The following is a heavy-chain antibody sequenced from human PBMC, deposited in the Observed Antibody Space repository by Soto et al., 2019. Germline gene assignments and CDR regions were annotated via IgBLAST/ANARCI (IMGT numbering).Heavy chain of an antibody. CDR1: GYTFTNYG. CDR3: ARDCSTSSCPFDY. Sequence: GASVKVSCKASGYTFTNYGFTWVRQAPGQGLEWMGWISAYNGITNSAQELQGRVTMTTDTSTSTAYMELRSLRSDDAAVYYCARDCSTSSCPFDYWGQGTLVTVSS. J-gene: IGHJ4*02. CDR2: ISAYNGIT. V-gene: IGHV1-18*04. D-gene: IGHD2-2*01.